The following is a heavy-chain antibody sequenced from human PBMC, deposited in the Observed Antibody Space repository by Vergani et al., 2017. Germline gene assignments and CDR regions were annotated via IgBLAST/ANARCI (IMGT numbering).Heavy chain of an antibody. J-gene: IGHJ3*02. CDR3: ARGVWELLGDAFDI. Sequence: QVQLQESGPGLVKPSQTLSLTCTVSGGSISSGSYYWSWIRQPAGKGLEWIGRIYTSGSTNYNPSLKSRVTISVDTSKNQFSLKLSSVTAADTAVYYCARGVWELLGDAFDIWGQGTMVTVSS. CDR1: GGSISSGSYY. D-gene: IGHD1-26*01. V-gene: IGHV4-61*02. CDR2: IYTSGST.